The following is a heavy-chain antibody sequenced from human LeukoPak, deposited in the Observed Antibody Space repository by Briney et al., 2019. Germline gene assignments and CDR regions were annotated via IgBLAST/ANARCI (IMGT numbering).Heavy chain of an antibody. V-gene: IGHV4-59*01. CDR3: ARTNAFGN. Sequence: PSETLSLTCTVSGGSLSGDYWNWIRQPPGKGLEWIGYIYYTGTTDYSPSLKSRVTISLDMSKNQFSLKLRSVTAADTAVYYCARTNAFGNRGQGTMVTVPS. CDR1: GGSLSGDY. CDR2: IYYTGTT. J-gene: IGHJ3*02.